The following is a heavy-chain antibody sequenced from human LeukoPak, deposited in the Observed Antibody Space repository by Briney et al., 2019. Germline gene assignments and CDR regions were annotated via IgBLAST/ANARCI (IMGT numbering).Heavy chain of an antibody. D-gene: IGHD6-19*01. CDR3: ARNMKQWPGAFGY. CDR2: IRCDGSNT. J-gene: IGHJ4*02. V-gene: IGHV3-33*01. Sequence: GGSLRLSCAASGFSFSNYGMHWVRQAPGKGLEWVAVIRCDGSNTYYADSVKGRFTISRDNSKNTLYVQMSSLRAEDTAVYYCARNMKQWPGAFGYWGQGTLVTVSS. CDR1: GFSFSNYG.